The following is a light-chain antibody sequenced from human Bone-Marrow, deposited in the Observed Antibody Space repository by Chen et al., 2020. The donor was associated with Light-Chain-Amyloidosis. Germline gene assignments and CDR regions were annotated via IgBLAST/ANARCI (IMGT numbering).Light chain of an antibody. CDR3: QSYDTALLSLV. CDR2: DSD. CDR1: RSNLGAGYD. Sequence: QSVLTQPPSMSEDPGQRVTITCTGSRSNLGAGYDVHWYQQLPGTSPKLLIYDSDIRPSGVPDRFSASKSGTSASLSITGLQVADEADYYCQSYDTALLSLVFGGGTKLTV. J-gene: IGLJ2*01. V-gene: IGLV1-40*01.